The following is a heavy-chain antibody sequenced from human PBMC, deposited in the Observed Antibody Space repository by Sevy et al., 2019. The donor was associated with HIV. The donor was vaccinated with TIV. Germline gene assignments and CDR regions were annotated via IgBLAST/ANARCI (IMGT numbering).Heavy chain of an antibody. CDR2: IYYSGST. V-gene: IGHV4-39*01. D-gene: IGHD2-8*02. Sequence: SETLSLTCTVSGVSISSSSYYWGWIRQPPGKGLEWIGSIYYSGSTYYNPSLKSRVTISVDTSKNQFSLKLSSVTAADTAVYYCASPLLYWLHWGQGTLVTVSS. CDR3: ASPLLYWLH. CDR1: GVSISSSSYY. J-gene: IGHJ4*02.